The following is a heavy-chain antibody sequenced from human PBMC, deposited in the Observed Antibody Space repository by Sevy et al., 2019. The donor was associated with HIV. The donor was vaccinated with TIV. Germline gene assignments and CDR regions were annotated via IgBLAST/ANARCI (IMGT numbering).Heavy chain of an antibody. V-gene: IGHV1-8*02. CDR2: MSPKSGNT. D-gene: IGHD3-3*01. J-gene: IGHJ6*02. Sequence: ASVKVSCKASGDTFITYDINWVRQATGQGLEWMGWMSPKSGNTGFAQKFQGRLTMTRDTSISTAYMELSSLRSEDTAVYYCAVGGSGDVWNYEYYYYGMDVWGQGTTVTVSS. CDR3: AVGGSGDVWNYEYYYYGMDV. CDR1: GDTFITYD.